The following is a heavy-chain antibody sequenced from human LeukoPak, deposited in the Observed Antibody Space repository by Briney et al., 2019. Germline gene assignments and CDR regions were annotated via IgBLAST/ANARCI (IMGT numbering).Heavy chain of an antibody. CDR3: ARAVYYSNYLGY. CDR2: INSDGSST. V-gene: IGHV3-74*01. CDR1: GFTFSSYW. Sequence: PGGSLRLSCAASGFTFSSYWMTWVRQAPGKGLVWVSRINSDGSSTNYADSVKGRFTISRDNAKNTLYLQMNSLRAEDTAMYYCARAVYYSNYLGYWGQGTLVTVSS. J-gene: IGHJ4*01. D-gene: IGHD3-10*01.